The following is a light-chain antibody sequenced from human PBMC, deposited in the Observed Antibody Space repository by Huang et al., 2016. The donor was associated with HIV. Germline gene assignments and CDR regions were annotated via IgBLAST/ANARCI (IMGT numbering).Light chain of an antibody. J-gene: IGKJ4*01. CDR2: GSS. Sequence: IVMTQSPATLSVSPGERDTLSCRSNRSVSSNLAWYQQRPGQAPRLLIYGSSTRAPGIPARFSGSGSGTDFSLTISSLQSEDFALYYCHQYNNWLLSFGGGTRVDI. V-gene: IGKV3-15*01. CDR1: RSVSSN. CDR3: HQYNNWLLS.